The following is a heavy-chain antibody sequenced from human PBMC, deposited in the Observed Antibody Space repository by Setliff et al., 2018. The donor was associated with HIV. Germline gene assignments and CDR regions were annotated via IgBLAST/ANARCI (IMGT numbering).Heavy chain of an antibody. J-gene: IGHJ6*02. CDR1: GGSISSDY. CDR3: ARSRTSSGYYGVTGYGMDV. CDR2: IYYSGST. Sequence: PSETLSLTCTVSGGSISSDYWSWIRQPPGKGLEWIGYIYYSGSTTYNPSLKSRVTISVATSKNQFSLKLNSVNTADTAVYYCARSRTSSGYYGVTGYGMDVWGQGTTVTVSS. V-gene: IGHV4-59*01. D-gene: IGHD3-22*01.